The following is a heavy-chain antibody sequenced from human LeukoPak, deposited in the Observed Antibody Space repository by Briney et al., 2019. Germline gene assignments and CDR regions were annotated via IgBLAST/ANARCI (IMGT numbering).Heavy chain of an antibody. D-gene: IGHD4-17*01. V-gene: IGHV5-51*01. CDR2: IYPGDSDT. J-gene: IGHJ6*03. CDR1: GYSFTSYW. CDR3: ASQTNDYGDYPHDYYYYMDV. Sequence: GESLKISCKGSGYSFTSYWIGWVRQMPGKGLEWMGIIYPGDSDTRYSPSFQGQVTISADKSISTAYLQWSSLKASDTAMYYCASQTNDYGDYPHDYYYYMDVWGKGTTVTVSS.